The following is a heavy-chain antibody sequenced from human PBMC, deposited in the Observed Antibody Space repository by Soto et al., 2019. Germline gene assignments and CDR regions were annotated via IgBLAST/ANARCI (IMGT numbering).Heavy chain of an antibody. V-gene: IGHV1-69*12. Sequence: QVQLVQSGAEVKKPGSSVKVSCKASGGTFSSYAISWVRQAPGQGLEWMGGIIPIFGTANYAQKFQGRVTITGDESTSTAYMELSSLRSEDTAVYYCARNWEWLQLRYYDYGMDVWGQGTTVTVSS. CDR2: IIPIFGTA. J-gene: IGHJ6*02. D-gene: IGHD5-12*01. CDR3: ARNWEWLQLRYYDYGMDV. CDR1: GGTFSSYA.